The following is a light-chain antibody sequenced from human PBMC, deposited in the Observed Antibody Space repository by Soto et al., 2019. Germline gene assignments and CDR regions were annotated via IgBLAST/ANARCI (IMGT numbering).Light chain of an antibody. CDR2: GAS. CDR3: QQRSNRGVFP. CDR1: QSVSTN. V-gene: IGKV3-11*01. Sequence: EIVVTQSPATLAVSPGERATLSCRASQSVSTNLAWYQQKAGQAPRLLIYGASTRATSIPARFSGSGSGTDFTLTIRSLEPADFAVYFCQQRSNRGVFPFAPGTTADIK. J-gene: IGKJ3*01.